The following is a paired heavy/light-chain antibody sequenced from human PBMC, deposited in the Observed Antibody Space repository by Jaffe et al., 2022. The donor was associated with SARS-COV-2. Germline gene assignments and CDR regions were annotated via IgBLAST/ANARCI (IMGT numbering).Heavy chain of an antibody. D-gene: IGHD1-1*01. J-gene: IGHJ4*02. CDR2: IYWDDDK. CDR1: GFSLSTTGMA. Sequence: QITLKESGPTLVKPTQTLTLTCTFSGFSLSTTGMAVGWIRQPPGKALEWLGIIYWDDDKQYSPSLMNRLTITKDTSKNQVVLSMTNMDPVDTATYYCAHRRRFVNNWYPFDYWGQGTLVTVSS. V-gene: IGHV2-5*02. CDR3: AHRRRFVNNWYPFDY.
Light chain of an antibody. CDR1: QSVLNSSNNKNY. CDR3: HHYYNIPFT. CDR2: WAS. Sequence: DIVVTQSPDSLAVSLGERATINCKSSQSVLNSSNNKNYVAWYQQKPGQPPKLLIYWASTRESGVPDRFSGSGSGTDFTLTISSLQAEDVAVYYCHHYYNIPFTFGGGTKVEIK. J-gene: IGKJ4*01. V-gene: IGKV4-1*01.